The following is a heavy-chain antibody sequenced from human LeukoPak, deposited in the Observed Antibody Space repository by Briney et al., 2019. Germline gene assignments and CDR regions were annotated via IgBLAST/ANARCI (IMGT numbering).Heavy chain of an antibody. J-gene: IGHJ5*01. V-gene: IGHV1-2*04. Sequence: ASVKVSCKASGYTFIGYYMHWVRQAPGQGLEWMGWINPNRGVTNYGQKFQDWVTITRDTAISTAYMELRRLTSDDTAVYYCARENWFDSWGQGTLVSVSS. CDR3: ARENWFDS. CDR1: GYTFIGYY. CDR2: INPNRGVT.